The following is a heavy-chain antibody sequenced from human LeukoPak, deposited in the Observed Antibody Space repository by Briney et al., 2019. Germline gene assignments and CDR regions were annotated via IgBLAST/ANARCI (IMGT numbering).Heavy chain of an antibody. V-gene: IGHV4-31*03. CDR3: AREVAAKGGKGFDY. CDR1: GGSISSGGYY. J-gene: IGHJ4*02. D-gene: IGHD2-15*01. Sequence: SETLSLTCTVSGGSISSGGYYWSWIRQHPGKGLEWIGYIYYSGSTYYNPSLKSRVTISVDTSKNQLSLKLSSVTAADTAVYYCAREVAAKGGKGFDYWGQGTLVTVSS. CDR2: IYYSGST.